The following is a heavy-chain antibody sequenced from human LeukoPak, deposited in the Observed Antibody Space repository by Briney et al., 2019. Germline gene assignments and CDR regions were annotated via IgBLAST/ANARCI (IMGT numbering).Heavy chain of an antibody. CDR1: EFTFNTYG. V-gene: IGHV3-48*04. Sequence: HSGGSLRLSCAASEFTFNTYGMDWVRQAPGKGLEWISYVSSSGSSIFYADSVKGRFIISRDNTKNSLYLQMNSLRAEDTAVYFCATDIAAVWNFELWGRGTLVTVSS. CDR2: VSSSGSSI. CDR3: ATDIAAVWNFEL. J-gene: IGHJ2*01. D-gene: IGHD6-13*01.